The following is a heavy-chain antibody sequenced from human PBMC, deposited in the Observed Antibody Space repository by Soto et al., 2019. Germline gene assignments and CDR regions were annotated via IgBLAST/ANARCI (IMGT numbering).Heavy chain of an antibody. CDR1: GASITDXX. Sequence: QMQMQESGPRLVKPSETLSLTCTVSGASITDXXXXXXRQPPEKGLEWIGYIYFSGVATYNPSLKSRAXMSRDTSKXEXXLKLTSVTAADTAIYYCARGDSDLAVSEAAYWGQGTLVTVSS. CDR3: ARGDSDLAVSEAAY. V-gene: IGHV4-59*01. J-gene: IGHJ1*01. D-gene: IGHD2-15*01. CDR2: IYFSGVA.